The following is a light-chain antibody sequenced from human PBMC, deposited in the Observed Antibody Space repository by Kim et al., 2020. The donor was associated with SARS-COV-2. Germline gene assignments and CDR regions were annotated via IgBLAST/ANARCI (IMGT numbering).Light chain of an antibody. CDR1: KLGDKY. CDR3: QAWVSSTVV. Sequence: SYELTQPPSVSVSPGQTASITCSGDKLGDKYACWYQQKPGQSPVLVIYQDTKRPSGIPERFSGSNSGNTATLTISRTQAMDEADYYCQAWVSSTVVFGGG. V-gene: IGLV3-1*01. CDR2: QDT. J-gene: IGLJ2*01.